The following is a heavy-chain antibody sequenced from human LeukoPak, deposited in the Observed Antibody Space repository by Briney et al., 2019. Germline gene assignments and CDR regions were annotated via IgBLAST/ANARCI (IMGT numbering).Heavy chain of an antibody. CDR3: AREGFRGMFDY. CDR1: GLTVSDNF. J-gene: IGHJ4*02. CDR2: IYSGGAT. V-gene: IGHV3-66*01. Sequence: GGSLRLSCAASGLTVSDNFMDWVRQAPGKGLEWVSTIYSGGATYYADSVRGRFTISRDSSQNTVYLQMNSLRAEDTAVYYCAREGFRGMFDYWGQGTLVTVSS.